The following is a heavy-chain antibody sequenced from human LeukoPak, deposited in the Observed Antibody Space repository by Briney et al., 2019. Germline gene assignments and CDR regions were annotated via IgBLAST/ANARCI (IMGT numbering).Heavy chain of an antibody. D-gene: IGHD6-6*01. Sequence: ASVKVSCKASGYTFTSYYMHRVRQAPGQGLEWMGIINPSGGSTSYAQKFQGRVTMTRDTSTSTVYMELSSLRSEDTAVYYCARRIAARPGYSWFDPWGQGTLVTVSS. CDR1: GYTFTSYY. V-gene: IGHV1-46*01. J-gene: IGHJ5*02. CDR2: INPSGGST. CDR3: ARRIAARPGYSWFDP.